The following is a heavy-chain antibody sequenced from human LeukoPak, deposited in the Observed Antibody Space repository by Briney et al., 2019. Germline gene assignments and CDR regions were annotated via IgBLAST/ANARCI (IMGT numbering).Heavy chain of an antibody. CDR3: ARRWGYCSSTSCHAFDY. V-gene: IGHV4-38-2*01. D-gene: IGHD2-2*01. J-gene: IGHJ4*01. CDR2: IYHSGST. CDR1: GYSISSGYY. Sequence: SETLSLTCAVSGYSISSGYYWGCIRQPPGKGLEWIGSIYHSGSTYYNPSLKSRVTISVDTSKNQFSLKLSSVTAADTAVYYCARRWGYCSSTSCHAFDYWGQGTLVTVSS.